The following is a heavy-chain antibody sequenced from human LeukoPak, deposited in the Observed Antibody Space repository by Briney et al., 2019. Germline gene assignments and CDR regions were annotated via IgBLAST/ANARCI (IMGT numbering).Heavy chain of an antibody. Sequence: SETLSLTCAVSGYSISSGYYWGWIRQPPGKGLEWIGSIYQSGSTYYNPSLKSRVTISVDTSKNQFSLKLSSVTAADTAVYYCARGGIAAAAPFDYWGQGTLVTVSS. CDR3: ARGGIAAAAPFDY. V-gene: IGHV4-38-2*01. CDR2: IYQSGST. D-gene: IGHD6-13*01. CDR1: GYSISSGYY. J-gene: IGHJ4*02.